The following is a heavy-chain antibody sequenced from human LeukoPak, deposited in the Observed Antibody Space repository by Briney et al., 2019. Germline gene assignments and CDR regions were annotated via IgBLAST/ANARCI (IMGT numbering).Heavy chain of an antibody. V-gene: IGHV4-38-2*02. Sequence: SETLSLTCTVSGYSISRGYYWGWIRQPPGKGLEWVGSIYHSGSTYYNPSLKSRVTVSVDTSKNQFPLKLSSVTAADAAVYYCAREGPRYNRNSGFDYWGQGTLVTVSS. CDR2: IYHSGST. J-gene: IGHJ4*02. CDR3: AREGPRYNRNSGFDY. CDR1: GYSISRGYY. D-gene: IGHD1-14*01.